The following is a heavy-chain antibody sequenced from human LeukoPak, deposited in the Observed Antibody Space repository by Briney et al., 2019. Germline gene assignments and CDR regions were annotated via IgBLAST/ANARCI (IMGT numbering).Heavy chain of an antibody. Sequence: VASVKVSCKATGYTFTSYGISWVRQAPGQGLEWMGWISAYNGNTNYAQKLQGRVTMTTDTSTSTAYMELRSLRCDDTAVYFCAKTDRQSPLAFDIWGQGTMVTVSS. D-gene: IGHD6-19*01. CDR1: GYTFTSYG. CDR2: ISAYNGNT. CDR3: AKTDRQSPLAFDI. J-gene: IGHJ3*02. V-gene: IGHV1-18*01.